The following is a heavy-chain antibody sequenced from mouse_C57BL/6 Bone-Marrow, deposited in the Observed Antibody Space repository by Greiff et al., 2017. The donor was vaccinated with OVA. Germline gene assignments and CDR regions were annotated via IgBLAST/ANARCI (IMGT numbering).Heavy chain of an antibody. J-gene: IGHJ4*01. Sequence: DVMLVESGGGLVKPGGSLKLSCAASGFTFSSYAMSWVRQTPEKRLEWVATISDGGSYTYYPDNVKGRFTISRDNAKNNLYLQMSHLKSEDTAMDYCARGYDGDYYAMDYWGQGTSVTVSS. CDR3: ARGYDGDYYAMDY. CDR2: ISDGGSYT. D-gene: IGHD2-3*01. V-gene: IGHV5-4*03. CDR1: GFTFSSYA.